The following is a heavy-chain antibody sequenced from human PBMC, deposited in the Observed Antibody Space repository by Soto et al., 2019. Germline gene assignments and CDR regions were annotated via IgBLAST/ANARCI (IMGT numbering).Heavy chain of an antibody. Sequence: PSETLSLTCAVYGGSFSGYDWSWIRQPPGKGLEWIGEINHSGSTNYNPSLKSRVTISVDTSKNQFSLKLSSVTAADTAVYYCARGPDYGGKSYYFDYWGQGTLVTVSS. CDR3: ARGPDYGGKSYYFDY. V-gene: IGHV4-34*01. J-gene: IGHJ4*02. CDR1: GGSFSGYD. CDR2: INHSGST. D-gene: IGHD4-17*01.